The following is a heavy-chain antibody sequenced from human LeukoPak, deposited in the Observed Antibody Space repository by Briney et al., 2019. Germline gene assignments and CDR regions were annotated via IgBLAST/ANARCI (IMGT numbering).Heavy chain of an antibody. V-gene: IGHV3-21*01. CDR2: ISSSSSYI. CDR3: ARDYYGSGSSYYYYMDV. D-gene: IGHD3-10*01. Sequence: GGSLRLSCAASGFTFSSYSMNWVRQAPGKGLEWVSSISSSSSYIYYADSVKGRFTISRDNAKNSLYLQMNSLRAEDTAVYYCARDYYGSGSSYYYYMDVWGKGTTVTVSS. J-gene: IGHJ6*03. CDR1: GFTFSSYS.